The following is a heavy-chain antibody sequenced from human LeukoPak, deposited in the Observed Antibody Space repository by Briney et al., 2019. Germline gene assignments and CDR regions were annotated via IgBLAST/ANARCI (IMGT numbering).Heavy chain of an antibody. CDR3: ARDRRTGWFDP. V-gene: IGHV3-74*01. D-gene: IGHD1-1*01. J-gene: IGHJ5*02. CDR1: GFTFSSYW. CDR2: INTDGSST. Sequence: GGSLRLSCAASGFTFSSYWMHWVRHAPGKGLVWVSRINTDGSSTSYADSVKGRFTISRDNAKNTLYLQMNSLRAEDTAVYYCARDRRTGWFDPWGQGTLVTVSS.